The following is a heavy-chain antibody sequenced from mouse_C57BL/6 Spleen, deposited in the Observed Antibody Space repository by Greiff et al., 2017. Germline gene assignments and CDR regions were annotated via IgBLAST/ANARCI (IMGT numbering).Heavy chain of an antibody. CDR2: ISDGGSYT. CDR1: GFTFSSYA. J-gene: IGHJ4*01. CDR3: ARAPLGYYYAMDY. Sequence: EVKLQESGGGLVKPGGSLKLSCAASGFTFSSYAMSWVRQTPEKRLEWVATISDGGSYTYYPDNVKGRFTISRDNAKNNLYLQMSHLKSEDTAMYYCARAPLGYYYAMDYWGQGTSVTVSS. D-gene: IGHD3-3*01. V-gene: IGHV5-4*03.